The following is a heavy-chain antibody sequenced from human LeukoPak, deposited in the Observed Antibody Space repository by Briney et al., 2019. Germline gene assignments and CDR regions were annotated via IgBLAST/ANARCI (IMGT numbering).Heavy chain of an antibody. D-gene: IGHD5-18*01. CDR1: GGSISSYY. V-gene: IGHV4-59*08. CDR3: ARHRFSGYSHGLFDY. Sequence: SETLSLTCTVSGGSISSYYWSWIRQAPGKGVEWIGYIHDSGSTNYNASLKSRVTISVDTSKNQFSLKVSFVTAADTAVYYCARHRFSGYSHGLFDYWGQGTLVTVSS. CDR2: IHDSGST. J-gene: IGHJ4*02.